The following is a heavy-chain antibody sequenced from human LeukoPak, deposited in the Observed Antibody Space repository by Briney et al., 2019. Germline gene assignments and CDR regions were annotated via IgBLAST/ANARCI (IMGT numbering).Heavy chain of an antibody. CDR2: IYPGDSGT. V-gene: IGHV5-51*01. CDR3: ARLGGSGSYYNEVYYYYGMDV. J-gene: IGHJ6*02. CDR1: GYSLTSYW. D-gene: IGHD3-10*01. Sequence: GESLKISCKGSGYSLTSYWIGWVRQMPGKGLEWMGIIYPGDSGTRYSPSFQGQVTISADKSISTAYLQWSSLKASDTAMYYCARLGGSGSYYNEVYYYYGMDVWGQGTTVTVSS.